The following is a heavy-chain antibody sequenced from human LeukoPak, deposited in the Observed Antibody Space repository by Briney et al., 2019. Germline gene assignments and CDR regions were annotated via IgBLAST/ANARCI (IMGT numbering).Heavy chain of an antibody. CDR3: ARDPSRRYTYGYGDS. V-gene: IGHV3-7*01. CDR1: GFAFSTYS. D-gene: IGHD5-18*01. Sequence: PGGSLRLSCAASGFAFSTYSMNWVRQPPGKGLEWVANINQDGSEKYYVDSVKGRFTISRDNARRSLYLQMNSLRAEDTGLYYCARDPSRRYTYGYGDSWGQGTLVTVSS. CDR2: INQDGSEK. J-gene: IGHJ4*02.